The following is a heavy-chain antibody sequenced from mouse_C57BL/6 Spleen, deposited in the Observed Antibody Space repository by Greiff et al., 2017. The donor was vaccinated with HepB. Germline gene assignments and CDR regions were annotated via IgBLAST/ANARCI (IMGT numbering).Heavy chain of an antibody. J-gene: IGHJ2*01. Sequence: QVQLQQSGAELVKPGASVKISCKASGYAFSSYWMNWVKQRPGKGLEWIGQIYPGDGDTNYNGKFKGKATLTADKSSSTAYMQLSSLTSEDSAVYFCARGGGRPYYFDYWGQGTTLTVSS. CDR3: ARGGGRPYYFDY. CDR2: IYPGDGDT. V-gene: IGHV1-80*01. CDR1: GYAFSSYW. D-gene: IGHD1-2*01.